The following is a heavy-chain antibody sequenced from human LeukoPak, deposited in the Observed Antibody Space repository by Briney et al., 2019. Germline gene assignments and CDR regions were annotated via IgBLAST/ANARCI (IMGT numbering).Heavy chain of an antibody. CDR2: ISHTGHT. CDR1: GGSFTSYY. Sequence: SETLSLTCAVYGGSFTSYYWSWIRQPPGKGLEWIGEISHTGHTNYNPSLKSRVTMSVETSKNQLSLILSSVTAADTAVYYCARGPYSGDAGYWGQGTLVTVSS. CDR3: ARGPYSGDAGY. J-gene: IGHJ4*02. D-gene: IGHD5-12*01. V-gene: IGHV4-34*01.